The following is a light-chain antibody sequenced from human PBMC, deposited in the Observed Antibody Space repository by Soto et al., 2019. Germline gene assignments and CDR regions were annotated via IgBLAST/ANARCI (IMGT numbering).Light chain of an antibody. J-gene: IGKJ1*01. CDR1: QSISSY. CDR2: SAS. CDR3: QQSYSTPVT. V-gene: IGKV1-39*01. Sequence: DIQMPQSPSSLSASVGNRVTITCLASQSISSYLNWYQQRPGKAPNLLIYSASSLQSGVPSRFSGSGSGTDFTLTISSLQPEDFATYYCQQSYSTPVTFGQGTKVDIK.